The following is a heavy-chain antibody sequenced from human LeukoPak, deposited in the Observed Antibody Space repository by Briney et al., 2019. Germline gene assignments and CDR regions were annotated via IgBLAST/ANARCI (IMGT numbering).Heavy chain of an antibody. D-gene: IGHD2-15*01. V-gene: IGHV3-9*01. Sequence: PGGSLRLSCAASGFTFDDYAMHWVRQAPGKGLEWVSGISWNSGSIGYADSVKGRFTISRDNAKNSLYLQMNSLRAEDTALYYCAKVVPRYSDYYYGMDVWGQGTTVTVSS. CDR3: AKVVPRYSDYYYGMDV. J-gene: IGHJ6*02. CDR1: GFTFDDYA. CDR2: ISWNSGSI.